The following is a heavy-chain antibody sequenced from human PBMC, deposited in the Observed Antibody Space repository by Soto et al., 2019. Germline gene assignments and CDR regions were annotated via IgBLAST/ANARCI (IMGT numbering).Heavy chain of an antibody. CDR1: GGSISSSSYY. J-gene: IGHJ4*02. D-gene: IGHD5-18*01. Sequence: SETLSLTCNVSGGSISSSSYYWGWIRQPPGKGLEWIGTVYYSAITYYNPSLKSRVTISVDTSKSQFSLKLGSVTAADTAVYYCARYPTAMVAWDYWGQGTLVTVS. V-gene: IGHV4-39*01. CDR2: VYYSAIT. CDR3: ARYPTAMVAWDY.